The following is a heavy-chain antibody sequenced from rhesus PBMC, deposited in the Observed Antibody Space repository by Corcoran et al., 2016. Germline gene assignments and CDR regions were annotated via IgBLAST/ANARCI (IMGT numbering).Heavy chain of an antibody. V-gene: IGHV4S10*01. CDR3: ARDLKT. CDR1: GDSMKNRYW. J-gene: IGHJ4*01. Sequence: QVQLQESGPGVVKPSETLSLTCAVAGDSMKNRYWWTGIRQPPGKGLEGIGYITGSGTNTNYNPSLKSRVTISKDTSNTQFSLNLNSVTAADTAVYYCARDLKTWGQGVLVTVSS. CDR2: ITGSGTNT.